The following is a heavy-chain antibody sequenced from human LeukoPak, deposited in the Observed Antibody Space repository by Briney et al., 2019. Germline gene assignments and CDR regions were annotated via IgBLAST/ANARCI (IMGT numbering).Heavy chain of an antibody. Sequence: GGSLRLSCAASGFTVSDHYMDWVRQAPGKGLEWVGRTRNKANSYTTEYAASVKGRFIISRDDSKNSLYLQMNSLRAEDTAVYYCAREPWLYDSNAFDIWGQGTMVTVSS. CDR3: AREPWLYDSNAFDI. CDR2: TRNKANSYTT. CDR1: GFTVSDHY. V-gene: IGHV3-72*01. J-gene: IGHJ3*02. D-gene: IGHD3-22*01.